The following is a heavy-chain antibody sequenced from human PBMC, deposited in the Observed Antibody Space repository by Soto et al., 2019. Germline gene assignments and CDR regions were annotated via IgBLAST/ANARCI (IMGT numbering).Heavy chain of an antibody. Sequence: SETRSLTCTGYGGSFSGDYWSGIRQPPGKRLEWIGEINHSGSTNYNPSLKSRVTISVDTSKNQFSLKLSSVTAADTAVYYCARGIVVVPAAQRGYNYMEVRGTGTTVTLSS. V-gene: IGHV4-34*01. CDR1: GGSFSGDY. CDR3: ARGIVVVPAAQRGYNYMEV. CDR2: INHSGST. J-gene: IGHJ6*03. D-gene: IGHD2-2*01.